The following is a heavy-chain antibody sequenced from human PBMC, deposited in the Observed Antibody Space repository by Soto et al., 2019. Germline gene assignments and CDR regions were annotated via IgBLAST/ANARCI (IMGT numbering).Heavy chain of an antibody. CDR1: GYNYSNYG. Sequence: QVQLVQSGGEVTKPGASVNVSCKASGYNYSNYGFTWVRQAPGQGLEWMGWISAYNGKANYAPNIQDRVTMTTDTSTSTAYMEMRSLRSDDTAVYYCARQHNDLWSESPDFDYWGQGTLVTVSA. V-gene: IGHV1-18*04. D-gene: IGHD3-3*01. J-gene: IGHJ4*02. CDR3: ARQHNDLWSESPDFDY. CDR2: ISAYNGKA.